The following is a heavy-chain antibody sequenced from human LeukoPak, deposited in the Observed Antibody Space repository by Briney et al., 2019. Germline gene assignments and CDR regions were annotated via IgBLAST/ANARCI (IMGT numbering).Heavy chain of an antibody. V-gene: IGHV4-61*02. CDR3: ARDYDSSGYYWYFQH. CDR2: IYTSGST. D-gene: IGHD3-22*01. Sequence: SQTLSLTCTVSGGSISSGSYYWSSIRQPAGKGLEWIGRIYTSGSTNYNPSLKSRVTISVDTSKNQFSLKLSSVTAADTAVYYCARDYDSSGYYWYFQHWGQGTLVTVSS. J-gene: IGHJ1*01. CDR1: GGSISSGSYY.